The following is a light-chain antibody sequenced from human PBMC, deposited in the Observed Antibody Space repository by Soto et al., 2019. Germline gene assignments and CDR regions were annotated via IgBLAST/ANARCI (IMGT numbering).Light chain of an antibody. CDR3: QQYNNWPLT. V-gene: IGKV3-15*01. Sequence: EIVMTQSPATLSVSPGERATLSCRASQSVSINLAWYQQKPGQAPRLLIYDASSRATGIPARFSSSGSGTELTLTISSLQSEDIAVYYCQQYNNWPLTFGGGTALEI. CDR2: DAS. CDR1: QSVSIN. J-gene: IGKJ4*01.